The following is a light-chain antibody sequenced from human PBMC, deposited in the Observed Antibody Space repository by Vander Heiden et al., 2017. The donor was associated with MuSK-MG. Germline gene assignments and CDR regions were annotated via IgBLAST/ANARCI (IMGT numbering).Light chain of an antibody. V-gene: IGKV1-39*01. CDR2: ATS. Sequence: DILMTQSPSSLSASVGDRVTITCRASESIRRYLNWYQYKPGKAPQLLIYATSSLQNGVPSRFSGSGSGTDFTLTITALRPEDFATYYCEQSFSSYTFGPGIKVQIK. CDR3: EQSFSSYT. J-gene: IGKJ2*01. CDR1: ESIRRY.